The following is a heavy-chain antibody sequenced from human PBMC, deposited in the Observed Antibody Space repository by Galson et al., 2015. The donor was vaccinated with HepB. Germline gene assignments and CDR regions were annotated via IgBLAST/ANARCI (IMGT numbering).Heavy chain of an antibody. D-gene: IGHD4-17*01. CDR3: ARHSYGAADWFDP. V-gene: IGHV4-39*01. J-gene: IGHJ5*02. Sequence: TLSLTCTSSGASISSSHSYWGWIRQPPGKGLEWIGSISYSGTTYYNPSLKSRVTISVDRSKDQLSLRLSSVTAADTAVYYCARHSYGAADWFDPWGQGTLVTVSS. CDR2: ISYSGTT. CDR1: GASISSSHSY.